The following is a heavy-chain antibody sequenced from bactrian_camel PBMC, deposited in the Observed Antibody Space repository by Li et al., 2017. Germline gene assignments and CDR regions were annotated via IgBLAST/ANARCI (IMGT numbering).Heavy chain of an antibody. Sequence: HVQLVESGGDSVQAGDSLTLSCKAVFQYEYPWHCMAWFRQVPGKELEGVAVIYTGGTTHYADSVKGRFTISADNAKNTLYLQMNGLKPEDTAMYYCAASTSRAAIQPLGVLSRVLYSYWGQGTQVTVS. CDR2: IYTGGTT. V-gene: IGHV3S1*01. CDR3: AASTSRAAIQPLGVLSRVLYSY. CDR1: QYEYPWHC. D-gene: IGHD3*01. J-gene: IGHJ4*01.